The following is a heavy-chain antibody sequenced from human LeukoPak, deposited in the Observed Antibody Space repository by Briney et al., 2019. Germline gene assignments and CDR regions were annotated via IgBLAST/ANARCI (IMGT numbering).Heavy chain of an antibody. V-gene: IGHV4-39*07. J-gene: IGHJ3*02. CDR1: GGSISSYY. CDR2: IYYSGST. Sequence: SETLSLTCTVSGGSISSYYWSWIRQPPGMGLEWIGSIYYSGSTYYNPSLKSRVTISVDTSKNQFSLKLSSVTAADTAVYYCARRREHSSGWYLRAYAFDIWGQGTMVTVSS. CDR3: ARRREHSSGWYLRAYAFDI. D-gene: IGHD6-19*01.